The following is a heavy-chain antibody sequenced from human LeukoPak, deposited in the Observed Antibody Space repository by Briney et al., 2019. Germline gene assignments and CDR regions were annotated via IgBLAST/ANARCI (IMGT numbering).Heavy chain of an antibody. V-gene: IGHV1-2*02. CDR2: INPNSGGT. CDR1: GYTFTGYY. D-gene: IGHD6-6*01. J-gene: IGHJ4*02. Sequence: ASVKVSCKASGYTFTGYYMHWVRQAPGQGLEWMGWINPNSGGTNYAQKFQGRVTMTRDTSISTAYMELSRLRSDDTAVYYCARAHAKYSSSSPPDYWGQGTLVTVSS. CDR3: ARAHAKYSSSSPPDY.